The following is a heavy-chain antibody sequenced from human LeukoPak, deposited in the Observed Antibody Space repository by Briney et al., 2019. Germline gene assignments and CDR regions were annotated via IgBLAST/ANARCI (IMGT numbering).Heavy chain of an antibody. D-gene: IGHD3-3*01. Sequence: PSETLSLTCTVSGGSISSYYWSWIRQPPGKGLEWIGYIYTSGSTNYNPSLKSRVTISVDTSKNQFSLKLSSVTAADTAVYYCARLRYYDFWSGCYGDYYYMDVWGKGTSVTVSS. J-gene: IGHJ6*03. CDR2: IYTSGST. CDR3: ARLRYYDFWSGCYGDYYYMDV. V-gene: IGHV4-4*09. CDR1: GGSISSYY.